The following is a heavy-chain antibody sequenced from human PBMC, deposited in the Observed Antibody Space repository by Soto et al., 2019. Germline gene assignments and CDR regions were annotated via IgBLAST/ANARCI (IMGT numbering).Heavy chain of an antibody. CDR1: GFTFSTYA. CDR3: AKDRTTGYYYFDY. D-gene: IGHD1-7*01. Sequence: EVQLSESGGGLVQPGGSLRLSCAASGFTFSTYAMTWVRQAPGKGLEWVSAISGSGDNTYYADSVKGRFTISRDNSKNTLYLQMNSLRAEDTAVYYCAKDRTTGYYYFDYWGQGTLVTVSS. J-gene: IGHJ4*02. CDR2: ISGSGDNT. V-gene: IGHV3-23*01.